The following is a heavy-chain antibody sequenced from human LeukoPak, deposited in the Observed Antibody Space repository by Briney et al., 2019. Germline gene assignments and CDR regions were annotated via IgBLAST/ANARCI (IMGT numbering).Heavy chain of an antibody. CDR2: ISYDGSNK. V-gene: IGHV3-30-3*01. D-gene: IGHD6-13*01. Sequence: GGSLRLSCAASGFTFSSYAMHWVRQAPGKGLEWVAVISYDGSNKYYADSVKGRFTISRDNSKNTLYLQMNSLRAEDTAVYYCARGDSSWPYYFACWGQGTLVTVSS. CDR1: GFTFSSYA. CDR3: ARGDSSWPYYFAC. J-gene: IGHJ4*02.